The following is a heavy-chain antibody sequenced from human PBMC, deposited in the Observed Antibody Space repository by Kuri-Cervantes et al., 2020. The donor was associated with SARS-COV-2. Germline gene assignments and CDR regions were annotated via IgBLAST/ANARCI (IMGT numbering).Heavy chain of an antibody. V-gene: IGHV4-59*01. D-gene: IGHD3-22*01. CDR3: ARADVYYYVSRGLGAFDN. J-gene: IGHJ3*02. Sequence: AETLSLPCTVSGGSIRSGYWSWIRQPPGKGLEWNGYIYYSGSTNYNPSLKRRVTISVDASKTQFSLKLSSVTAADTAVYSCARADVYYYVSRGLGAFDNWGQGTMVTVSS. CDR1: GGSIRSGY. CDR2: IYYSGST.